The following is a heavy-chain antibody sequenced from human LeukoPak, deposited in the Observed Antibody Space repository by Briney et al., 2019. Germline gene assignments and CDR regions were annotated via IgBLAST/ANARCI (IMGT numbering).Heavy chain of an antibody. V-gene: IGHV3-74*01. CDR1: GFTFSNYW. Sequence: PGGSLRLSCAASGFTFSNYWMHWVRNAPGKGLVWVSRINSDGINTSYADSVKGRFTISRDNAKNTLNLQVNSLRAEDTAVYYCARDLGQYYDTSDNWFDPWGQGTLVSVSS. D-gene: IGHD3-22*01. CDR3: ARDLGQYYDTSDNWFDP. CDR2: INSDGINT. J-gene: IGHJ5*02.